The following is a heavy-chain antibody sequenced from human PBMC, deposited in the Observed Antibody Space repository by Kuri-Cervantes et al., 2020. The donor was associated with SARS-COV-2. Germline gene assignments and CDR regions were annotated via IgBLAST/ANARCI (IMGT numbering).Heavy chain of an antibody. CDR3: AKLAGGYDLFDY. Sequence: GESLKISCAASGFTFSSCAMSWVRQAPGKGLEWVSLISAAGSSTYYADSVKGRFTISRDNSKNTLYLQMNSLRAEDTAVYYCAKLAGGYDLFDYWGQGTLVTVS. V-gene: IGHV3-23*01. D-gene: IGHD5-12*01. CDR2: ISAAGSST. J-gene: IGHJ4*02. CDR1: GFTFSSCA.